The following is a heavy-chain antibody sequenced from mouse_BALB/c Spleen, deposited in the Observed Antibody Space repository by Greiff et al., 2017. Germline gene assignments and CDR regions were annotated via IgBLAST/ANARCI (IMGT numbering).Heavy chain of an antibody. J-gene: IGHJ2*01. Sequence: VQLKQSGPELVKPGASVKMSCKASGYTFTSYVMHWVKQKPGQGLEWIGYINPYNDGTKYNEKFKGKATLTSDKSSSTAYMELSSLTSEDSAVYYCARPKRDGYYDDWGQGTTLTVSS. V-gene: IGHV1-14*01. CDR2: INPYNDGT. CDR3: ARPKRDGYYDD. D-gene: IGHD2-3*01. CDR1: GYTFTSYV.